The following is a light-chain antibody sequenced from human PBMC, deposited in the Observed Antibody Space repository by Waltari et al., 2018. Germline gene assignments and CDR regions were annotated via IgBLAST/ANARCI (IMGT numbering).Light chain of an antibody. V-gene: IGLV2-11*01. CDR1: SSDVGAYNF. CDR3: CSYAGSFSWV. Sequence: QSALTQPRSVSGSPGQSVTISRTGTSSDVGAYNFVSWYPQHPGKAPKLILSDVSKWPSGVPDRFSGSKSGNTASLTISGLQAEDEGDYYCCSYAGSFSWVFGGGTKLTVL. CDR2: DVS. J-gene: IGLJ3*02.